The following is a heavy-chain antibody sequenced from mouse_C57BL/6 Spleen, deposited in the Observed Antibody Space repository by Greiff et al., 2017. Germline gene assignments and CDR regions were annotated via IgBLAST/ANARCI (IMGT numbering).Heavy chain of an antibody. CDR1: GYTFTDYE. CDR3: TSGGYPFDY. J-gene: IGHJ2*01. D-gene: IGHD2-2*01. Sequence: QVQLQQSGAELVRPGASVTLSCKASGYTFTDYEMHWVKQTPVHGLEWIGAIDPETGGTAYNQKFKGKAILTADKSSSTAYMELRSLTSEDSAVYYCTSGGYPFDYWGQGTTRTVSS. CDR2: IDPETGGT. V-gene: IGHV1-15*01.